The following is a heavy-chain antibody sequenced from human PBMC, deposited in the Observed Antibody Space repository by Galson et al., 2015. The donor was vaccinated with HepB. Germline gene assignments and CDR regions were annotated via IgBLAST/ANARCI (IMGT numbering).Heavy chain of an antibody. CDR2: IVVGSGNT. Sequence: SVKVSCKASGFTFTSSAMQWVRQARGQRLEWIGWIVVGSGNTNYAQKFQERVTITRDMSTSTAYMELSSLRSEDTAVYYCAASQITFGGVIVPDYWGQGTLVTVSS. D-gene: IGHD3-16*02. J-gene: IGHJ4*02. CDR1: GFTFTSSA. V-gene: IGHV1-58*02. CDR3: AASQITFGGVIVPDY.